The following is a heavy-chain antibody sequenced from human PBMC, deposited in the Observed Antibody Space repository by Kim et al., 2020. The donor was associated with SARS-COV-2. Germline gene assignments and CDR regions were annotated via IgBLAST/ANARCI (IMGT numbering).Heavy chain of an antibody. Sequence: GGSLRLSCAASGFTFGDYAMHWVRQVPGKGLEWVARIGWQSENIVYAESVKGRFTISRDNSRNSLFLQMDSLRTEDTAIYLCAKAKWTRQDYCDPFDSWGQGTLVTVSS. J-gene: IGHJ4*02. D-gene: IGHD2-21*01. CDR2: IGWQSENI. CDR3: AKAKWTRQDYCDPFDS. V-gene: IGHV3-9*01. CDR1: GFTFGDYA.